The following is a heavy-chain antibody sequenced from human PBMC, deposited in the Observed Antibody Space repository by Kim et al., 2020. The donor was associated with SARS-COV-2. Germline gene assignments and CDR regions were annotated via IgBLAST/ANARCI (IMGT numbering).Heavy chain of an antibody. CDR3: AREVVAASPDYYYYMDV. CDR1: GGSFSGYY. V-gene: IGHV4-34*01. J-gene: IGHJ6*03. Sequence: SETLSLTCAVYGGSFSGYYWSWIRQPPGKGLEWIGEINHSGSTNYNPSLKSRVTISVDTSKNQFSLKLSSVTAADTAVYYCAREVVAASPDYYYYMDVWGKGTTVTVSS. CDR2: INHSGST. D-gene: IGHD2-15*01.